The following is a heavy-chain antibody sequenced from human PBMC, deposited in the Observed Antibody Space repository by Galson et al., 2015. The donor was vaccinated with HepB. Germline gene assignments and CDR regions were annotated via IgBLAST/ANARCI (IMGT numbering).Heavy chain of an antibody. J-gene: IGHJ4*02. CDR3: TTAKSSGWWRGYYFDY. CDR1: GFTFSNAW. V-gene: IGHV3-15*01. Sequence: LRLSCAASGFTFSNAWMSWVRQAPGKGLEWVGRIKSKTDGGTTDYAAPVKGRFTISRDDSKNTLYLQMNSLKTEDTAVYYCTTAKSSGWWRGYYFDYWGQGTLVTVSS. D-gene: IGHD6-19*01. CDR2: IKSKTDGGTT.